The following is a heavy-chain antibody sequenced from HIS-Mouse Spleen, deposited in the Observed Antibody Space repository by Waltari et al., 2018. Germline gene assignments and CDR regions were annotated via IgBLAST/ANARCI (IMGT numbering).Heavy chain of an antibody. J-gene: IGHJ2*01. V-gene: IGHV4-39*07. CDR2: TYYSGST. CDR1: GGSISSSSYY. D-gene: IGHD6-13*01. Sequence: QLQLQESGPGLVKPSETLSLTCTVSGGSISSSSYYWGWIRQPPGKGFERIGSTYYSGSTHYTPHLKGRVTISVDTSKTQFSLKLSSVTAADTAVYYCAREIPYSSSWYDWYFDLWGRGTLVTVSS. CDR3: AREIPYSSSWYDWYFDL.